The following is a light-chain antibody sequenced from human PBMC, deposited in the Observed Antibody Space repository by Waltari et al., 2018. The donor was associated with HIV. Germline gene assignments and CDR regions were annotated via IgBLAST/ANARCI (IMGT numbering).Light chain of an antibody. CDR3: QNYNSAPRT. V-gene: IGKV1-27*01. CDR2: AAS. J-gene: IGKJ2*01. Sequence: DIQMTQSPSSLSASVGDRVTIPCRASEDVRNFLAWYQQKPGRVPSLLIYAASTLHSGVASRFSGTGSGTDFTLTIDSLQPEDVATYFCQNYNSAPRTFGPGTKLEI. CDR1: EDVRNF.